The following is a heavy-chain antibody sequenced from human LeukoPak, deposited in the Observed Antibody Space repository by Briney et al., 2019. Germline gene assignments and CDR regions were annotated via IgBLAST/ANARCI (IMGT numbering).Heavy chain of an antibody. CDR3: ATAGTSFDS. Sequence: ASLKVSCKASGYSFSGYYMHWVRQAPGQGLEWMGWINPISSGTNYAQKFQDRVTMTSDSSISTAYMELSSLRSEDTAVYYCATAGTSFDSWGQGTLVTVSS. D-gene: IGHD6-13*01. CDR2: INPISSGT. J-gene: IGHJ4*02. V-gene: IGHV1-2*02. CDR1: GYSFSGYY.